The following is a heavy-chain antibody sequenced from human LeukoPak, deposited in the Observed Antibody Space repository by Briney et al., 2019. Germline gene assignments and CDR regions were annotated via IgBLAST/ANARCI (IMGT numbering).Heavy chain of an antibody. Sequence: GGSLRLSCTGSGLTFGDYGMSWFRQAPGKGLVWVSRIHSDGRTTIYADSVKGRFTISRDNAKNTLYLQMNSLRADDTAIYYCVRDHYYSMDVWGKGTTVTISS. CDR2: IHSDGRTT. V-gene: IGHV3-74*01. CDR3: VRDHYYSMDV. CDR1: GLTFGDYG. J-gene: IGHJ6*03.